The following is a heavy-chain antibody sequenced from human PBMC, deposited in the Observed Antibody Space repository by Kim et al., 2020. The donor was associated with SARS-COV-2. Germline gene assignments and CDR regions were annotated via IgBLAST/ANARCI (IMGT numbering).Heavy chain of an antibody. V-gene: IGHV4-39*01. J-gene: IGHJ4*02. Sequence: RVTISVDTSKNQFSLKLSSVTAADTAVYYCARHVAGYSSCWYMFGFYFDYWGQGTLVTVSS. CDR3: ARHVAGYSSCWYMFGFYFDY. D-gene: IGHD6-19*01.